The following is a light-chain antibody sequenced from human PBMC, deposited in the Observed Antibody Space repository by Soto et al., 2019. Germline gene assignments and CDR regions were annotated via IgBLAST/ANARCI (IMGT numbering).Light chain of an antibody. V-gene: IGLV2-14*01. J-gene: IGLJ2*01. Sequence: QSALIQPASVSGSPGQSITISCTGTSNDVGLYDYVSWYQHHPGKAPKLMIFVVSYRSSGVPDRFSGSKSANTASLTISGLQAEDEAEYYCSSYATNRDVLFGGGTKLTVL. CDR1: SNDVGLYDY. CDR2: VVS. CDR3: SSYATNRDVL.